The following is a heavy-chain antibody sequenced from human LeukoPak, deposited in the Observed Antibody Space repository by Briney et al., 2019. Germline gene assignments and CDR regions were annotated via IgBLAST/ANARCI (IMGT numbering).Heavy chain of an antibody. Sequence: SETLSLTCAVYGGSFRGYYWSWIRQPPGKGLEWIGEINHSGSTNYNPSLKSRVTISLDTSKNQISLRLSSVTAADTAVYYCAREGYCSSTNCYNFNYWGQGTLVTVSS. V-gene: IGHV4-34*01. J-gene: IGHJ4*02. CDR1: GGSFRGYY. CDR3: AREGYCSSTNCYNFNY. CDR2: INHSGST. D-gene: IGHD2-2*02.